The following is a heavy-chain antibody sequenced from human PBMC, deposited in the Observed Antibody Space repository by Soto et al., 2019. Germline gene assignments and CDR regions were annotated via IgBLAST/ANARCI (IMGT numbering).Heavy chain of an antibody. CDR2: FDPEDGET. CDR3: ATMSWAHCSGGSCYSRNGNYFDY. J-gene: IGHJ4*02. Sequence: GASVKVSCKVSGYTLTELSMHWVRQAPGKGLEWMGGFDPEDGETIYAQKFQGRATMTEDTSTDTAYMELSSLRSEDTAVYYCATMSWAHCSGGSCYSRNGNYFDYWGQGTLVTVSS. V-gene: IGHV1-24*01. CDR1: GYTLTELS. D-gene: IGHD2-15*01.